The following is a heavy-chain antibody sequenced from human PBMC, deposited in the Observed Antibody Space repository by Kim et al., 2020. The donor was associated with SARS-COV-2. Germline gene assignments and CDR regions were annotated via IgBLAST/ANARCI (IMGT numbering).Heavy chain of an antibody. J-gene: IGHJ5*02. CDR3: ARGRWYYDYWSGYKGAEYWYDH. V-gene: IGHV3-13*01. D-gene: IGHD3-3*01. CDR1: GFTFSSYD. Sequence: GGSLRLSCAASGFTFSSYDMHWVRQATGKGLEWVSAIGTAGDAYYPVSLKGRFTISRENAKNSLYLQMNSLRAEDTAVYYCARGRWYYDYWSGYKGAEYWYDHWGQGALVTVSS. CDR2: IGTAGDA.